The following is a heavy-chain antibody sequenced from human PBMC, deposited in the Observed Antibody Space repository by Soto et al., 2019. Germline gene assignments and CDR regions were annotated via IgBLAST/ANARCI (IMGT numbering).Heavy chain of an antibody. CDR3: ARSKIVTVVTKTYYYYYGMDV. J-gene: IGHJ6*02. CDR1: GFTFSSYW. CDR2: IKQDGSEK. D-gene: IGHD2-15*01. Sequence: TGGSLRLSCAASGFTFSSYWMSWVRQAPGKGLEWVANIKQDGSEKYYVDSVKGRFTISRDNAKNSLYLQMNSLRAEDTAVYYCARSKIVTVVTKTYYYYYGMDVWGQGTTVTVSS. V-gene: IGHV3-7*01.